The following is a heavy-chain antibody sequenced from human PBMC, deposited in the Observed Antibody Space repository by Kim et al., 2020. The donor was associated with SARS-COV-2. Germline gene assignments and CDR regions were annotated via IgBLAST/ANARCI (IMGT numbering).Heavy chain of an antibody. V-gene: IGHV3-23*01. CDR2: ISGSGGST. CDR1: GFTFSSYA. D-gene: IGHD2-2*01. CDR3: ARHANCSSTSCYLWSYYYYYYYMDV. J-gene: IGHJ6*03. Sequence: GGSPRLSCAASGFTFSSYAMSWVRQAPGKGLEWVSAISGSGGSTYYADSVKGRFTISRDNSKNTLYLQMNSLRAEDTAVYYCARHANCSSTSCYLWSYYYYYYYMDVWGKGTTVTVSS.